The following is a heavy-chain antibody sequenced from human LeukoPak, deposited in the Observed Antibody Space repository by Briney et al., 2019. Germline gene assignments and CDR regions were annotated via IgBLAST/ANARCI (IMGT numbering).Heavy chain of an antibody. CDR2: ISSSSSYI. CDR1: GFTFSNYN. CDR3: ARGRPADY. D-gene: IGHD1-14*01. J-gene: IGHJ4*02. V-gene: IGHV3-21*01. Sequence: PGESMRLSCAAYGFTFSNYNMNWVRQAPGKGMEWVSFISSSSSYIYYADSVKGRFTISRDNAKSSLYLQMSSLRAEDTAVYYCARGRPADYWGQGTLVTVSS.